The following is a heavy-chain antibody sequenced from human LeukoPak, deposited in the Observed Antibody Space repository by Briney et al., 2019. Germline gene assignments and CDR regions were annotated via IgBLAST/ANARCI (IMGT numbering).Heavy chain of an antibody. V-gene: IGHV3-30*02. CDR3: AKDHIVVVTAIPNFDY. Sequence: PGGSLRLSCAASGFTFINYGMHWVRQAPGKGLEWVAFIQYSGNNKYYADSVKGRFTISRDNSKNTLYLQMNSLRAEDTAVYYCAKDHIVVVTAIPNFDYWGQGTLVTVSS. CDR1: GFTFINYG. D-gene: IGHD2-21*02. CDR2: IQYSGNNK. J-gene: IGHJ4*02.